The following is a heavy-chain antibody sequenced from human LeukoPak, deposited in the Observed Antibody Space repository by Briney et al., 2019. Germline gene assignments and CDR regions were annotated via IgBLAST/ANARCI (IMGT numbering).Heavy chain of an antibody. D-gene: IGHD2-15*01. J-gene: IGHJ6*02. CDR1: GYTFTSYY. V-gene: IGHV1-46*01. CDR2: INPSGGST. Sequence: ASVKVSCKASGYTFTSYYMHWVGQAPGQGLEWMGIINPSGGSTSYAQKFQGRVTMTRDTSTSTVYMELSSLRSEDTAVYYCARSCSGGSCYHNYYYYGMDVWGQGTTVTVSS. CDR3: ARSCSGGSCYHNYYYYGMDV.